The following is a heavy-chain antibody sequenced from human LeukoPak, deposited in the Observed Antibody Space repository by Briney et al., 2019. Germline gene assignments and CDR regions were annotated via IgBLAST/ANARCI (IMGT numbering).Heavy chain of an antibody. CDR1: GASISSYY. D-gene: IGHD3-3*01. J-gene: IGHJ6*03. Sequence: SETLSLSCTVSGASISSYYWGWIRQPPGKGLEWIGSIYYSGSTYYNPSLKSRVTISVDTSKNQFSLKLSSVTAADTAVYYCARGPYYDFWSGYYRYYYYYYMDVWGKGTTVTVSS. CDR2: IYYSGST. V-gene: IGHV4-39*07. CDR3: ARGPYYDFWSGYYRYYYYYYMDV.